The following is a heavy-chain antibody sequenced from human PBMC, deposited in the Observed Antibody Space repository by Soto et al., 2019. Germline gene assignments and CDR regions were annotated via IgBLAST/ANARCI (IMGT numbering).Heavy chain of an antibody. V-gene: IGHV3-11*01. CDR1: GFTFSDYY. CDR3: TTVNPYISDSRGHCY. CDR2: ISSSGSTI. Sequence: PGWSLRLSCSASGFTFSDYYMSWIRQAPGKGLEWVSYISSSGSTIYYADSVKGRFTISRDNAKNSLYLQMNSLKTEDTAVYYCTTVNPYISDSRGHCYWGQGTLVTVSS. J-gene: IGHJ4*02. D-gene: IGHD3-22*01.